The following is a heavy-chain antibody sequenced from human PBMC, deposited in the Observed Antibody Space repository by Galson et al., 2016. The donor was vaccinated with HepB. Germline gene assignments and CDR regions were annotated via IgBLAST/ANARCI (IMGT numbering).Heavy chain of an antibody. Sequence: SVKVSCKASGYTFASYDINWVRQAPGQGLEWMGWINPSSGDTGYAQKFQARVTMTRNTFINTADMELRSLRFDDTAVYYCARVLRRGYSNYDANWGQGTLVTVSS. CDR2: INPSSGDT. V-gene: IGHV1-8*01. J-gene: IGHJ4*02. D-gene: IGHD5-12*01. CDR3: ARVLRRGYSNYDAN. CDR1: GYTFASYD.